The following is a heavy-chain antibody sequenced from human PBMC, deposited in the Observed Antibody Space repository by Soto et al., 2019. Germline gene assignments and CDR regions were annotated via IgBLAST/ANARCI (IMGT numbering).Heavy chain of an antibody. CDR3: ARSGPSDAFDI. CDR2: VYYNGIT. D-gene: IGHD1-26*01. CDR1: GGSINNHY. V-gene: IGHV4-59*11. J-gene: IGHJ3*02. Sequence: SETLSLTCTVSGGSINNHYWSWIRQPPGKGLEWLGYVYYNGITNYNPSLKSRVTISVDTSKNQFSLNLTSLTAADTAMYYCARSGPSDAFDIWGQGTMVTGSS.